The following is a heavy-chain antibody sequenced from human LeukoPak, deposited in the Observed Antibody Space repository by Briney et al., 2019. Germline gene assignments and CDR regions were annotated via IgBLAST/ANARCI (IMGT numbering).Heavy chain of an antibody. CDR3: AREAPLGSSGSELYGMDV. CDR2: INPSGGST. Sequence: GATVKVSCKASGYTFTSYYMHWVRQAPGQGLEWMGIINPSGGSTSYAQKFQGRVTMTTDTSTSTAYMELRSLRSDDTAVYYCAREAPLGSSGSELYGMDVWGQGTTVTVSS. CDR1: GYTFTSYY. V-gene: IGHV1-46*01. J-gene: IGHJ6*02. D-gene: IGHD6-19*01.